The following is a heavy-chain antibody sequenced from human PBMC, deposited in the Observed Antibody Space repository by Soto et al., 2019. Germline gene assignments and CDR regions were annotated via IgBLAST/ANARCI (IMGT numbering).Heavy chain of an antibody. CDR1: GGSISSSIHY. CDR2: IYYSGTT. D-gene: IGHD2-15*01. J-gene: IGHJ4*02. Sequence: QLQLQESGPGLVKPSETLSLTCAVSGGSISSSIHYWAWIRQPPGKGLEWIGMIYYSGTTYYNPSLKSRVTISVDTSKHQFSLKLSSVTAADTAVYYCARRRGNCSGGSCYSDFDYWGQGTLVTVSS. CDR3: ARRRGNCSGGSCYSDFDY. V-gene: IGHV4-39*01.